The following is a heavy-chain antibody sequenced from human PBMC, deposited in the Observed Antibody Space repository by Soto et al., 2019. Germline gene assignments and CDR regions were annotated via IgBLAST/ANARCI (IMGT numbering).Heavy chain of an antibody. D-gene: IGHD1-26*01. CDR2: TYYRSKWYN. Sequence: PSQTLSLTCAISGDSVSSNSAAWNWIRQSPSRGLEWLGRTYYRSKWYNGYAVSVKSRITINPDTSKNQFSLQLNSVTPEDTAVYYCARDMGAEQYYYYYGMDVWGQGTTVTVSS. CDR3: ARDMGAEQYYYYYGMDV. V-gene: IGHV6-1*01. J-gene: IGHJ6*02. CDR1: GDSVSSNSAA.